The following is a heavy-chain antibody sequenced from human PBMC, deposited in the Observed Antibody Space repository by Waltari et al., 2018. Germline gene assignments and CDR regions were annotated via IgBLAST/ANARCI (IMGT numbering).Heavy chain of an antibody. CDR3: ARGDPSVYYTSHMDV. D-gene: IGHD3-3*01. Sequence: QVQLVQSGAEVKKPGASVKVSCKASGYTFTDNYMHWVRQAPGQGLEWMGWSNPNNGGTNYAQKFQGRVTMTRETSISTAFMDLSRLKSDDTAVYFCARGDPSVYYTSHMDVWGKGTTVTVSS. J-gene: IGHJ6*03. CDR1: GYTFTDNY. CDR2: SNPNNGGT. V-gene: IGHV1-2*02.